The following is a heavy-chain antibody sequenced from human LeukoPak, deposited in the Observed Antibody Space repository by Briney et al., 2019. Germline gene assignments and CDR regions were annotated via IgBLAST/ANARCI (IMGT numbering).Heavy chain of an antibody. D-gene: IGHD5-24*01. J-gene: IGHJ4*02. V-gene: IGHV1-2*02. CDR3: ARVRRWLQSAFDY. CDR2: INPNSGGT. CDR1: GYTFTGYY. Sequence: ASVKVSCKASGYTFTGYYMHWVRQAPGQGLEWMGWINPNSGGTNYAQKFQGRVTMTRDTSISTAYMELSRLRSDDTAVYYCARVRRWLQSAFDYWGQGTLVTVSS.